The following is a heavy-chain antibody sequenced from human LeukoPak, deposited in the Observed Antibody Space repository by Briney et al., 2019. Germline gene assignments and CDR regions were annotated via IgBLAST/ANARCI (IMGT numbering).Heavy chain of an antibody. CDR1: GYSISSGYY. J-gene: IGHJ5*02. Sequence: SETLSLTCTVSGYSISSGYYWGWIRQPPGKGLEWIGSIYHSGSTYYNPSLKSRVTISVDTSKNQFSLKLSSVTAADTAVYYCARSPTDYGDYEGQLLYNWFDPWGQGTLVTVSS. CDR3: ARSPTDYGDYEGQLLYNWFDP. V-gene: IGHV4-38-2*02. CDR2: IYHSGST. D-gene: IGHD4-17*01.